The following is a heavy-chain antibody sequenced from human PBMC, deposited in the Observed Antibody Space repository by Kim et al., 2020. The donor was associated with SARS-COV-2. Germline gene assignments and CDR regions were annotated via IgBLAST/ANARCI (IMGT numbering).Heavy chain of an antibody. D-gene: IGHD3-22*01. CDR1: GGTFSSYA. CDR3: ARDLDSSKGFYYYYMDV. Sequence: SVKVSCKASGGTFSSYAISWVRQAPGQGLEWMGRIIPILGIANYAQKFQGRVTITADKSTSTAYMELSSLRSEDTAVYYCARDLDSSKGFYYYYMDVWGKGTTVTVSS. CDR2: IIPILGIA. J-gene: IGHJ6*03. V-gene: IGHV1-69*04.